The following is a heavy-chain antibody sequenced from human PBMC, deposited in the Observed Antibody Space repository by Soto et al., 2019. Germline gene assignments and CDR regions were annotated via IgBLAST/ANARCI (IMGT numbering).Heavy chain of an antibody. Sequence: GGSLRLSCAASGFTFSSYAMSWVRQAPGKGLEWVSGISGSAGGTYYADSVKGRFTISRDNSKNTLYLQMKSLRAEDTAVYYCVKVAYYDITGSHFDFWGLGTLVTVSS. CDR3: VKVAYYDITGSHFDF. D-gene: IGHD3-22*01. CDR1: GFTFSSYA. CDR2: ISGSAGGT. V-gene: IGHV3-23*01. J-gene: IGHJ4*02.